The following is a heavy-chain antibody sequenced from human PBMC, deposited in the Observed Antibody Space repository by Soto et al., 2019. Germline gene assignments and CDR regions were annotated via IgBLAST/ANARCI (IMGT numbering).Heavy chain of an antibody. Sequence: ASVKVSCKASGYTFTCTYMHWVRQAPGQGLEWMGWINPNSGGTNYAQKFQGWVTMTRDTSISTAYMELSRLRSDDTAVYYCARPYCTNGVCYTVAFDIWGQGTMVTVSS. D-gene: IGHD2-8*01. CDR1: GYTFTCTY. CDR2: INPNSGGT. CDR3: ARPYCTNGVCYTVAFDI. J-gene: IGHJ3*02. V-gene: IGHV1-2*04.